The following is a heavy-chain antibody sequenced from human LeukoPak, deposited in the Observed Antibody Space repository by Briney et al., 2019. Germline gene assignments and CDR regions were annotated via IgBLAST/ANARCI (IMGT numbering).Heavy chain of an antibody. D-gene: IGHD2-15*01. V-gene: IGHV1-2*02. CDR3: ARSTGVVVVAANDY. Sequence: GASVKVSCKASGYTFTGYYMHWVRQAPGQGLEWMGWINPNSGGTNYAQKFQGRVTMTRDTSISTAYMELSRLRSDDTAVYYCARSTGVVVVAANDYWGQGTLVTVSS. J-gene: IGHJ4*02. CDR1: GYTFTGYY. CDR2: INPNSGGT.